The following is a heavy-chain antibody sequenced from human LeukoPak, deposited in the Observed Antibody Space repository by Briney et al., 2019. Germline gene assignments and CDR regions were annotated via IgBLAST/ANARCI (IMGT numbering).Heavy chain of an antibody. CDR1: GGTSSSYA. Sequence: ASVKVSCKASGGTSSSYAISWVRQAPGQGLEWMGGIIPIFGTANYAQKFQGRVTITTDESTSTAYMELSSLRSEDTAVYYCASLPYYYDSSAPAGFDYWGQGTLVTVSS. CDR2: IIPIFGTA. D-gene: IGHD3-22*01. V-gene: IGHV1-69*05. CDR3: ASLPYYYDSSAPAGFDY. J-gene: IGHJ4*02.